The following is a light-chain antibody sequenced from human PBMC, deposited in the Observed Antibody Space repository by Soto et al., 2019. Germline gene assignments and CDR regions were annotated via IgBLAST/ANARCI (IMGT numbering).Light chain of an antibody. CDR2: GAS. CDR3: QQYKNWLALT. CDR1: QRVSSN. V-gene: IGKV3-15*01. J-gene: IGKJ4*01. Sequence: EIVMTQSPATLSVSPGERATLSCRASQRVSSNLAWYQQKPGQAPRLLIYGASARATGIPARFSGSGSGTEFTLTISXXXXXXXAVYYCQQYKNWLALTFGGGTKVEIK.